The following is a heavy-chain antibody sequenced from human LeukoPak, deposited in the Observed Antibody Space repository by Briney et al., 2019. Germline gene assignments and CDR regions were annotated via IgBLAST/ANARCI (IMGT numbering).Heavy chain of an antibody. J-gene: IGHJ4*02. CDR3: ARQYYDPKEISLLDY. D-gene: IGHD3-3*01. Sequence: SETLSLTCTVSGGSISSSSYYWGWIRQPPGKGLEWIGSIYYSGSTYYNPSLKSRVTISVDTSKNQFSLKLSSVTAADTAVYYCARQYYDPKEISLLDYWGQGTLVTVSS. CDR2: IYYSGST. V-gene: IGHV4-39*07. CDR1: GGSISSSSYY.